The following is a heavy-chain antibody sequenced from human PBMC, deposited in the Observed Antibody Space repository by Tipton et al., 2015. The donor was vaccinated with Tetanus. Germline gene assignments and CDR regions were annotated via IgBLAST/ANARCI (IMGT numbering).Heavy chain of an antibody. CDR1: GFTFSNYW. Sequence: SLRLSCVGSGFTFSNYWMDWVRQAPGKGLVWVSRIKSDGSIVSYADSVKGRFTTSRDNAKNTLYLQMNSLRAEDTAVYYCARDKAEMATIDPFDYWGQGTLVTVSS. J-gene: IGHJ4*02. CDR2: IKSDGSIV. CDR3: ARDKAEMATIDPFDY. V-gene: IGHV3-74*01. D-gene: IGHD5-24*01.